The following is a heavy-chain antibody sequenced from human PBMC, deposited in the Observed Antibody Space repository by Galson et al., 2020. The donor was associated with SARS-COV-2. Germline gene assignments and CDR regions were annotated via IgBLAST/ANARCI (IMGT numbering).Heavy chain of an antibody. CDR1: GFTFSNAW. CDR3: TTDCSRGWYFMDLDFDY. D-gene: IGHD6-19*01. Sequence: GGSLRLSCAASGFTFSNAWMSWVRQAPGKGLEWVGRIKSKTDGGTTDYAAPVKGRFTISRDDSKNTLYLQMNSLKTEDTAVYYCTTDCSRGWYFMDLDFDYWGQGALVTVSS. V-gene: IGHV3-15*01. CDR2: IKSKTDGGTT. J-gene: IGHJ4*02.